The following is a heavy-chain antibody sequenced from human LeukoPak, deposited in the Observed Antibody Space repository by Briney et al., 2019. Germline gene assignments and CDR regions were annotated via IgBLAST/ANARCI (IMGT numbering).Heavy chain of an antibody. V-gene: IGHV1-2*02. J-gene: IGHJ3*02. CDR2: INPNSGGT. CDR1: GYTFTGYY. CDR3: ARDQAWFGELLFSHDAFDI. D-gene: IGHD3-10*01. Sequence: GASVKVSCKASGYTFTGYYMHWVRQAPGQGLEWMGWINPNSGGTNYAQKFQGRVTMTRDTSISTAYMELSRLRSDDTAVYYCARDQAWFGELLFSHDAFDIWGQGTMVTVSS.